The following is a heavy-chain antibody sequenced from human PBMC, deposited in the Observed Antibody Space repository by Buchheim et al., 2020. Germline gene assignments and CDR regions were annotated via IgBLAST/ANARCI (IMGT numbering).Heavy chain of an antibody. V-gene: IGHV4-31*03. CDR1: GGSISSGGYY. CDR3: ARATMNWITMIVGPANAFDI. Sequence: QVQLQESGPGLVKPSQTLSLTCTVSGGSISSGGYYWSWIRQHPGKGLEWIGYIYYSGSTYYNPSLKSRVTISVDPSKNPFSLKLSSVTAADTAVYYCARATMNWITMIVGPANAFDIWGQGT. D-gene: IGHD3-22*01. J-gene: IGHJ3*02. CDR2: IYYSGST.